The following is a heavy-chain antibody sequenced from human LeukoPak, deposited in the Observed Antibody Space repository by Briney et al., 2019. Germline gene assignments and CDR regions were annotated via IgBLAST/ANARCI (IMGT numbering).Heavy chain of an antibody. CDR1: GFDFSAYE. CDR3: TTLGYHLDS. V-gene: IGHV3-48*03. D-gene: IGHD1-14*01. Sequence: PGGSLRLSCAASGFDFSAYEMNWVRQAPGKGLEWVSYIAGSDSTTYYADSVKGRFTISRDNAKNSLYLQMNSLRAEDTALYYCTTLGYHLDSWGQGTLVTVSS. J-gene: IGHJ4*02. CDR2: IAGSDSTT.